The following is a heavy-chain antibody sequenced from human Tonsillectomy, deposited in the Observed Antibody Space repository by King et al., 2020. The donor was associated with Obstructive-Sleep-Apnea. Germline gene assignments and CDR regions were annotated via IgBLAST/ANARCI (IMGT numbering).Heavy chain of an antibody. CDR1: GFTFSSYW. Sequence: VQLVESGGGLVQPGGSLRLSCAASGFTFSSYWMTWVRQAPGKGLEWVANIKQDGSEKNFVDSVKGRCTISRDNDKNSLYLQMNSLRAEDTAVYYCARDSHLGATSKYFQHWGQGTLVIVSS. CDR3: ARDSHLGATSKYFQH. D-gene: IGHD1-26*01. V-gene: IGHV3-7*01. CDR2: IKQDGSEK. J-gene: IGHJ1*01.